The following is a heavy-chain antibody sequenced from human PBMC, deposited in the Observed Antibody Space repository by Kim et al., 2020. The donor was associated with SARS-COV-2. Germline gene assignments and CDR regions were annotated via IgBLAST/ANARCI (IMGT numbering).Heavy chain of an antibody. V-gene: IGHV1-8*01. Sequence: ASVKVSCKASGYTFTSYDINWVRQATGQGLEWMGWMNPNSGNTGYAQKFQGRVTMTRNTSISTAYMELSSLRSEDTAVYYCARPLVSFDRGNPNWFDPWGQGTLVTVSS. CDR3: ARPLVSFDRGNPNWFDP. D-gene: IGHD3-10*01. J-gene: IGHJ5*02. CDR1: GYTFTSYD. CDR2: MNPNSGNT.